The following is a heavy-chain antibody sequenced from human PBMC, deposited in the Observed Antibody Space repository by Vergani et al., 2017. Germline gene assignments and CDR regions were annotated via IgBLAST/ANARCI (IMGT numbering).Heavy chain of an antibody. CDR2: ISWNSGSI. J-gene: IGHJ5*02. Sequence: EVQLVESGGGVVRPGGSLRLSCAASGFTFDDYGMSWVRQAPGKGLEWVSGISWNSGSIGYADSVKGRFTISRDNAKNSLYLQMNSLRDEDTAVYYCARDMRGSGSYYVRWFDPWGQGTLVTVSS. D-gene: IGHD3-10*01. CDR1: GFTFDDYG. V-gene: IGHV3-20*04. CDR3: ARDMRGSGSYYVRWFDP.